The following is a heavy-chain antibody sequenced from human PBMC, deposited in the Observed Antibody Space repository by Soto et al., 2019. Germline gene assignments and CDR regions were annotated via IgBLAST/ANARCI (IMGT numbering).Heavy chain of an antibody. Sequence: PGGSLRLPCVASGFIFSNFGMHWVRQAPGKGLEWVAVISSDEKIKQYADSVRGRFAISRDNSKNTLYLQMTSLRAEDTAIYYCARGLRSVLDYWGQGTLVTVSS. CDR3: ARGLRSVLDY. D-gene: IGHD6-6*01. CDR2: ISSDEKIK. J-gene: IGHJ4*02. CDR1: GFIFSNFG. V-gene: IGHV3-33*01.